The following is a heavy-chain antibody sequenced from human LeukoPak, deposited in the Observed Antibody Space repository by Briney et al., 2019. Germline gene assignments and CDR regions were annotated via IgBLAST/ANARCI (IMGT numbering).Heavy chain of an antibody. D-gene: IGHD3-10*01. V-gene: IGHV3-48*02. CDR3: ARLTMVRGVKGGDYFDY. CDR1: GLTFSSYS. J-gene: IGHJ4*02. Sequence: GGSLRLSCAASGLTFSSYSMNWVRQAPGKGLEWVSYISSSSSTIYYADSVKGRFTISRDNAKNSLYLQMNSLRDEDTAVYYCARLTMVRGVKGGDYFDYWGQGTLVTVSS. CDR2: ISSSSSTI.